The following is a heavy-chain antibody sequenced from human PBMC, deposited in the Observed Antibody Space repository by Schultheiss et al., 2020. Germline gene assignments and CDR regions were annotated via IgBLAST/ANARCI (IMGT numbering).Heavy chain of an antibody. Sequence: SLKISCAASGFTFSSYAMHWVRQAPGKGLEWVAVISYDGSNKYYADSVKGRFTISRDNSKNTLYLQMNSLRAEDTAVYYCAREGNNQWLVEGMDVWGQGTTVTVSS. D-gene: IGHD6-19*01. J-gene: IGHJ6*02. CDR2: ISYDGSNK. CDR1: GFTFSSYA. CDR3: AREGNNQWLVEGMDV. V-gene: IGHV3-30-3*01.